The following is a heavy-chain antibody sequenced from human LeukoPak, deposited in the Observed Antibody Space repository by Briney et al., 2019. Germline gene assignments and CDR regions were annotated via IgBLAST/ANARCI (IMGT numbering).Heavy chain of an antibody. D-gene: IGHD2/OR15-2a*01. J-gene: IGHJ4*02. CDR3: AKDLSPGHY. CDR2: IYENGGTT. Sequence: GGSLRLSCVGSGFTFRSHAMSWVRQAPEKGLEFVSGIYENGGTTYYADSVKGRFTISRDNSKNTLYLQMNSLRAGDTAVYFCAKDLSPGHYWGQGVLVTVSS. V-gene: IGHV3-23*01. CDR1: GFTFRSHA.